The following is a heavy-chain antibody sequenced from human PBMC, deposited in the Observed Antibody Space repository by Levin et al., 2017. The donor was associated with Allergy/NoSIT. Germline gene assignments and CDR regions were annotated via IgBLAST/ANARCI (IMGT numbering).Heavy chain of an antibody. CDR2: LSYSGST. CDR3: ARVGDYARIDY. V-gene: IGHV4-59*01. D-gene: IGHD4-17*01. CDR1: GGSITSYY. J-gene: IGHJ4*02. Sequence: GSLRLSCTVSGGSITSYYWSWIRQPPGKGLEWIGYLSYSGSTNYNPSLKSRVTISVDTSKNQFFLKLSSVTAADTAMYYCARVGDYARIDYWGQGSLVTDSA.